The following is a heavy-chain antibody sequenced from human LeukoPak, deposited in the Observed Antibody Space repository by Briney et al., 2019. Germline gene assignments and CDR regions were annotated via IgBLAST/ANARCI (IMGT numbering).Heavy chain of an antibody. CDR2: MNPNSGNT. D-gene: IGHD3-10*01. CDR3: ARGNAGTSSYYFDN. Sequence: ASVKVSCKASGYTFTSYDINWVRQATGQGLEWMGWMNPNSGNTGYAQEFQGRVTMTRNTSINTAYMELSSLRSEDTAVYYCARGNAGTSSYYFDNWGQGTLITVSS. CDR1: GYTFTSYD. V-gene: IGHV1-8*01. J-gene: IGHJ4*02.